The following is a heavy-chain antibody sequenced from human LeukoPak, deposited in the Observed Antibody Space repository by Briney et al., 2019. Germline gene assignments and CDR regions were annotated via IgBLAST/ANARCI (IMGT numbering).Heavy chain of an antibody. V-gene: IGHV4-39*07. Sequence: SSETLSLTCTVSGGSISSYYWGWIRQPPGKGLEWIGSIYYSGSTYYNPSLKSRVTISVDTSKNQFSLKLSSVTAADTAVYYCARAPYYYDSSGYYEFDYWGQGTLVTVSS. J-gene: IGHJ4*02. CDR2: IYYSGST. CDR3: ARAPYYYDSSGYYEFDY. CDR1: GGSISSYY. D-gene: IGHD3-22*01.